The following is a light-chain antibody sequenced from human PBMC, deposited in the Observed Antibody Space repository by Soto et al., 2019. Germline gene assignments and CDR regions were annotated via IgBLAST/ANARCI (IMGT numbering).Light chain of an antibody. Sequence: QLVLTQSPSISASPGASVKLTCTLSSGHSSYVIAWHQQQPEKGPRYLMKLRSDGSHNKGDGIPDRFSGSSSGAERYLTISSLQSEDEADYYCQTWGTGLGVFGGGTQLTVL. CDR3: QTWGTGLGV. V-gene: IGLV4-69*01. J-gene: IGLJ3*02. CDR2: LRSDGSH. CDR1: SGHSSYV.